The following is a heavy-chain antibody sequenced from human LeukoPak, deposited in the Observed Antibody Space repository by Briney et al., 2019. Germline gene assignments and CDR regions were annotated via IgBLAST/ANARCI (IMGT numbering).Heavy chain of an antibody. CDR2: ISASNGNT. J-gene: IGHJ4*02. Sequence: ASVTVSCKASGYTFTSYGISWVRQAPGQGLEWMGWISASNGNTNYAQKLQGRVTMTTDTSTSTAYMELRSLISDDTAVYYCARYNGYCSGCSCYSLDYWGQGTLVTVSS. D-gene: IGHD2-15*01. CDR3: ARYNGYCSGCSCYSLDY. CDR1: GYTFTSYG. V-gene: IGHV1-18*01.